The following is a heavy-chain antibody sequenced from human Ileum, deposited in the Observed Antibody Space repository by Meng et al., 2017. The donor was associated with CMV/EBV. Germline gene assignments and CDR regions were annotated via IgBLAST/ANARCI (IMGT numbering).Heavy chain of an antibody. Sequence: ASGHTLTGYYMHWMRQAPGPGLEWMGWINPTSGGTNYAQKFQGRVTMTRDTSISTAYMELSRLRSDDTAVYYCARAQQQLIRGWFDPWGQGTLVTVSS. CDR1: GHTLTGYY. D-gene: IGHD6-13*01. CDR2: INPTSGGT. V-gene: IGHV1-2*02. J-gene: IGHJ5*02. CDR3: ARAQQQLIRGWFDP.